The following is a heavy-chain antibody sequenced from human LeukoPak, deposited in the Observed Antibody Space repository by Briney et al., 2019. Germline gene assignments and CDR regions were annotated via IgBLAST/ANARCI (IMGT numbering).Heavy chain of an antibody. D-gene: IGHD5-12*01. CDR1: GGSISSGGYY. CDR3: ARRRGGNIVATITQARSWFDP. J-gene: IGHJ5*02. Sequence: TLSLTCTVSGGSISSGGYYWSWIRQHPGKGLEWIGYIYYSGSTYYNPSLKSRVTISVDTSKNQFSLKLSSVTAADTAVYYCARRRGGNIVATITQARSWFDPWGQGTLVTVSS. CDR2: IYYSGST. V-gene: IGHV4-31*03.